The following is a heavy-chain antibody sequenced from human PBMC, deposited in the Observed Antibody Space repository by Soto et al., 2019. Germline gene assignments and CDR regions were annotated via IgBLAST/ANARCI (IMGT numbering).Heavy chain of an antibody. CDR1: GFTFSSYA. CDR2: ISSDGSST. D-gene: IGHD5-12*01. J-gene: IGHJ4*02. Sequence: GGSLRLSCAASGFTFSSYAMHWVRQAPGKGLEYVSAISSDGSSTNYANSVKGRFTISRDNAKHTLFLQMNNLRADDTGIYYCARGSSAWLWGHWGQGTPVTVSS. CDR3: ARGSSAWLWGH. V-gene: IGHV3-64*04.